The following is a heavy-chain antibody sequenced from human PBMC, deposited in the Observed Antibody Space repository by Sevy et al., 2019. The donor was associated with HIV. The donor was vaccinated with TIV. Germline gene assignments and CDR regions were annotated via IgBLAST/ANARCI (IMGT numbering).Heavy chain of an antibody. CDR1: GFRFSDYA. V-gene: IGHV3-30-3*01. Sequence: GGSLRLSCAASGFRFSDYAVHWVRQAPGTGLEWVADISYDGNYKNYANSVKGRFTISRDNSKNTLFLQVSSLKAEDTSIYSGARLGYFYVSSGYPTYYYYGMDVWGQGATVTVSS. CDR2: ISYDGNYK. D-gene: IGHD3-22*01. J-gene: IGHJ6*02. CDR3: ARLGYFYVSSGYPTYYYYGMDV.